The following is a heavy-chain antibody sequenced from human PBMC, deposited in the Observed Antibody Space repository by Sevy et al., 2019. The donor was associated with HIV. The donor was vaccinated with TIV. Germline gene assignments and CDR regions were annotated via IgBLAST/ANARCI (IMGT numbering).Heavy chain of an antibody. CDR1: GFTFSSYA. Sequence: GGSLRLSCAASGFTFSSYAMSWVRQAPGKGLEWVSAISGSGGSTYYADSVKGRFTISRDNSKNPLYLQMNSLRAEDTAVYYCAKVFTAVASENYFDYWGQGTLVTVSS. CDR3: AKVFTAVASENYFDY. D-gene: IGHD6-19*01. J-gene: IGHJ4*02. V-gene: IGHV3-23*01. CDR2: ISGSGGST.